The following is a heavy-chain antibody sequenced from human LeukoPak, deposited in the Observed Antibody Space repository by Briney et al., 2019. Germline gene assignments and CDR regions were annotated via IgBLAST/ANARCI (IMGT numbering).Heavy chain of an antibody. D-gene: IGHD1-26*01. V-gene: IGHV3-30-3*01. CDR1: GSTFSSYA. Sequence: GGSLRLSCAASGSTFSSYAMHWVRQAPGKGLEWVAVISYDGSNKYYADSVKGRFTISRDNSKNTLYLQMNSLRAEDTAVYYCAREIVGATLGFDYWGQGTLVTVSS. CDR3: AREIVGATLGFDY. CDR2: ISYDGSNK. J-gene: IGHJ4*02.